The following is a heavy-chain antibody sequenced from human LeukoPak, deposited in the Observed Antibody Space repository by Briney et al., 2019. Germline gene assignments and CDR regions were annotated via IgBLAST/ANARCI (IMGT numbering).Heavy chain of an antibody. CDR1: GGSISGHY. V-gene: IGHV4-59*11. Sequence: SETLSLTCTVSGGSISGHYWSWIRQSPGKGLEWIGFMHYSGNTNSNPSLRSRVAISMDTSKNQFPLKMSSVTAADTAMYYCARDSPFEWDVFGDSFDIWGQGTVVTVSS. CDR3: ARDSPFEWDVFGDSFDI. D-gene: IGHD1-26*01. CDR2: MHYSGNT. J-gene: IGHJ3*02.